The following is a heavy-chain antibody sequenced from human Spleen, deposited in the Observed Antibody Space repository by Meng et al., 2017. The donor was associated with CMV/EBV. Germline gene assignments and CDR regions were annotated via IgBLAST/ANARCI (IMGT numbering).Heavy chain of an antibody. CDR2: ISSTSYT. CDR3: ARDLKLWGRSNKGSIRAGMDV. D-gene: IGHD3-10*01. Sequence: GGSLRLSCAASGFTFRSYYLNWVRQPPGKGLEWVSFISSTSYTYYADSVKDRFTISRDNTKISLYQQMNSLKAEDTTVYYCARDLKLWGRSNKGSIRAGMDVWGQGTTVTVSS. V-gene: IGHV3-21*01. CDR1: GFTFRSYY. J-gene: IGHJ6*02.